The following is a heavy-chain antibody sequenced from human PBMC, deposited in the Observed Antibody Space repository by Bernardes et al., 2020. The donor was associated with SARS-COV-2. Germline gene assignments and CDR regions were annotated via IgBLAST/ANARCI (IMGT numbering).Heavy chain of an antibody. J-gene: IGHJ4*02. D-gene: IGHD3-16*01. CDR3: ARDGGAGGALLH. Sequence: ASMKVSCKASGYTLSTYGISWVRQAPGQGLEWMGWINGYNGDTNYAQKVQGRVTMTTDTSTSTAYMELTSLRSDDTAVYYCARDGGAGGALLHWGQGTLVTVSS. CDR2: INGYNGDT. CDR1: GYTLSTYG. V-gene: IGHV1-18*01.